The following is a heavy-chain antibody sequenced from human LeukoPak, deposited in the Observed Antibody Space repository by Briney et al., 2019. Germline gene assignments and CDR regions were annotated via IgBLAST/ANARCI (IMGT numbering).Heavy chain of an antibody. CDR2: ISYDGSTK. CDR1: GFTFSSYA. CDR3: ARAVAQYFQH. V-gene: IGHV3-30-3*01. Sequence: GGSLRLSCAASGFTFSSYAMHWVRQAPGKGLEWVAVISYDGSTKYYADSVKGRFTISRDNSRNTLYLQMNSLRAEDTAVYYCARAVAQYFQHWGQGTQVTVSS. J-gene: IGHJ1*01. D-gene: IGHD2-15*01.